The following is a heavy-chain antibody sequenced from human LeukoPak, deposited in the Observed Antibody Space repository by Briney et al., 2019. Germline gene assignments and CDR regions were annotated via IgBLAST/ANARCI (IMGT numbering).Heavy chain of an antibody. CDR1: GFTFSSYS. V-gene: IGHV3-21*01. J-gene: IGHJ6*03. CDR3: ARMRQDGYLGRYYYYMDV. D-gene: IGHD5-24*01. CDR2: ISSSSSYI. Sequence: GGSLRLSCAASGFTFSSYSMNWVRQAPGKGLEWVSSISSSSSYIYYADSVKGRFTISRDNAKNSLYLQMNSLRAEDTAVYYCARMRQDGYLGRYYYYMDVWGKGTTVTVSS.